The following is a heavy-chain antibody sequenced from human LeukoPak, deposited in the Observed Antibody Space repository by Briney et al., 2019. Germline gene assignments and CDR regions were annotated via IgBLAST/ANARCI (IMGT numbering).Heavy chain of an antibody. D-gene: IGHD5-24*01. J-gene: IGHJ4*02. Sequence: SETLSLTCTVSGGSISSYYWSWIRQPPGKGLEWIGYIYYSGSTNYNPSLKSRVTISVDTSKNQFSLKLSSVTAADTAVYYCARGDGYNSPYYFDYWGQGTLVTVSS. CDR3: ARGDGYNSPYYFDY. CDR2: IYYSGST. V-gene: IGHV4-59*01. CDR1: GGSISSYY.